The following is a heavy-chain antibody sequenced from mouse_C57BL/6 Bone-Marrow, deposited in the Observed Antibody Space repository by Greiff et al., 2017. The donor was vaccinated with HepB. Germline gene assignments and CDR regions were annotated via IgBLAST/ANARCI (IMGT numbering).Heavy chain of an antibody. J-gene: IGHJ3*01. CDR3: AREAYGNYEGFAY. D-gene: IGHD2-1*01. Sequence: VQLQQSGAELARPGASVKLSCKASGYTFTSYGISWVKQRTGQGLEWIGEIYPRSGNTYYNEKFKGKATLTADKSSSTAYMELRSLTSEDSAVYFCAREAYGNYEGFAYWGQGTLVTVSA. CDR2: IYPRSGNT. V-gene: IGHV1-81*01. CDR1: GYTFTSYG.